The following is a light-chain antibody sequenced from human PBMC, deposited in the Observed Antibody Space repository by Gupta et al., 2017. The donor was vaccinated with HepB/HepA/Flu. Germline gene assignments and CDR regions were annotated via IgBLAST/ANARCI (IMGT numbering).Light chain of an antibody. J-gene: IGKJ2*01. Sequence: DIHMTQSPHTLSASVGDRVILTCRASQTINGVLAWYQQKPGNAPKLLIYKASTLDTGVPSRFIGGGSGTDFTLTISNLQPDDSATYYCQHESPFPFTFGQGTKLEIK. CDR3: QHESPFPFT. V-gene: IGKV1-5*03. CDR1: QTINGV. CDR2: KAS.